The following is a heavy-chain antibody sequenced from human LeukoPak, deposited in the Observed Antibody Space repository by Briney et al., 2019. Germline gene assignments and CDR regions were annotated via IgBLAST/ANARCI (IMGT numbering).Heavy chain of an antibody. J-gene: IGHJ4*02. CDR1: GGSISSYY. CDR3: SRQERWERPMFFDY. CDR2: IYTSGST. Sequence: PSETLSLTCTVSGGSISSYYWSWIRQPAGKGLEWTGRIYTSGSTNYNPSLKSRVTISIDTSKNQFSLKLSSVTAADTAVYYCSRQERWERPMFFDYWGQGTLVTVSS. V-gene: IGHV4-4*07. D-gene: IGHD1-26*01.